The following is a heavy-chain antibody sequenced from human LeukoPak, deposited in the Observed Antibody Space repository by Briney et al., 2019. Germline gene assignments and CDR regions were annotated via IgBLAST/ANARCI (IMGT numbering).Heavy chain of an antibody. CDR2: ISGSGGDT. CDR3: AKGSGSSRPYYFDY. V-gene: IGHV3-23*01. D-gene: IGHD6-6*01. CDR1: GFTFSSYA. Sequence: PGGSLRLSCAASGFTFSSYAMSWVRQAPGKGLEWVSAISGSGGDTYHADSVKGRFTISRDNSKNMLYLQMNSLRAEDSAIYYCAKGSGSSRPYYFDYWGQGTLVTVSS. J-gene: IGHJ4*02.